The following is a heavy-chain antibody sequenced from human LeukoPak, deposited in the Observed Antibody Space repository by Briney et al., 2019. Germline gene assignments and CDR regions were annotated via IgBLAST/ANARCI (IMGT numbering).Heavy chain of an antibody. J-gene: IGHJ3*02. V-gene: IGHV3-21*01. CDR2: ISSSSSYI. CDR1: GFTFSSYS. CDR3: ARDQSGSYFAFDI. Sequence: GGSLRLSCAASGFTFSSYSMNWVRQAPGKGLEWVSSISSSSSYICYADSVKGRFTISRDNAKNSLYLQMNSLRAEDTAVYYCARDQSGSYFAFDIWGQGTMVTVSS. D-gene: IGHD1-26*01.